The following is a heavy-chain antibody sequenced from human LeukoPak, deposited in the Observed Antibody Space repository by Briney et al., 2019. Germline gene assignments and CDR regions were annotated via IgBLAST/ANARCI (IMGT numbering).Heavy chain of an antibody. CDR1: GFTFDDYG. V-gene: IGHV3-20*04. J-gene: IGHJ4*02. CDR3: AREGPDIVVVPAAPLAY. Sequence: PGGSLRLSCAASGFTFDDYGMSWVRQAPGKGLEWVSGINWNGGSTGYADSAKGRFTISRDNAKNSLYLQMNSLRAEDTALYYCAREGPDIVVVPAAPLAYWGQGTLVTVSS. CDR2: INWNGGST. D-gene: IGHD2-2*01.